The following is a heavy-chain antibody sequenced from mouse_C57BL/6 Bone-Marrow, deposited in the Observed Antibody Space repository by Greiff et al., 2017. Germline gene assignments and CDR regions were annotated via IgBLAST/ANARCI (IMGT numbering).Heavy chain of an antibody. J-gene: IGHJ1*03. V-gene: IGHV1-63*01. CDR2: IYPGGGYT. Sequence: VQLQLFGAELVRPGTSVKMSCKASGYTFTNYWIGWAKQRPGHGLEWIGDIYPGGGYTNYNEKFKGKATLTAVKSSSTAYMQFSSLTSEDSAIYDCARGGFHWYFDVWGTGTTVTVSS. CDR1: GYTFTNYW. CDR3: ARGGFHWYFDV.